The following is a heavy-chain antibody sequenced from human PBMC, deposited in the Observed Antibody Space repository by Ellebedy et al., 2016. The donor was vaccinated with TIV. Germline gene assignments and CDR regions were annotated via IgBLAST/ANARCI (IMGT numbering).Heavy chain of an antibody. CDR3: AKGGLLTGADAFDV. Sequence: GESLKISCAASGFTFTAYSMSWVRQAPGKGLEWVSLISGSGDSTNYADSVKGRFTISRDKSKNTVYLQVNSLGVEDTAVYHYAKGGLLTGADAFDVWGQGTMVTVSS. CDR1: GFTFTAYS. V-gene: IGHV3-23*01. J-gene: IGHJ3*01. D-gene: IGHD3-9*01. CDR2: ISGSGDST.